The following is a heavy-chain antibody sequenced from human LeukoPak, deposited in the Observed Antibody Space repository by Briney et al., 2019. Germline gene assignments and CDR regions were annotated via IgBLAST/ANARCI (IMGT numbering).Heavy chain of an antibody. D-gene: IGHD4-11*01. CDR3: TRGMDHINYAWFDP. J-gene: IGHJ5*02. CDR2: IFGSRDSI. CDR1: GFTFSSYW. Sequence: AGGSLRLSCAASGFTFSSYWMNWARQAPGKRLEWVSSIFGSRDSISYANSVKGRFTISRDNAENSLYLQMDSLRVEDTAVYYCTRGMDHINYAWFDPWGQGTLVIVSS. V-gene: IGHV3-21*06.